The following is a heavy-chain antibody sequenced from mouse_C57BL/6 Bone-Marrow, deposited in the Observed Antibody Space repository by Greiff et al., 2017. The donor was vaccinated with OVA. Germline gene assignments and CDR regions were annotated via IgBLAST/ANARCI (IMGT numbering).Heavy chain of an antibody. CDR1: GYAFSSYW. J-gene: IGHJ2*01. CDR3: ARSDYYGRDYFDY. D-gene: IGHD1-1*01. CDR2: IYPGDGDT. Sequence: QVHVKQSGAELVKPGASVKISCKASGYAFSSYWMNWVKQRPGKGLEWIGQIYPGDGDTNYNGKFKGKATLTADKSSSTAYMQLSSLTSEDSAVYFCARSDYYGRDYFDYWGQGTTLTVSS. V-gene: IGHV1-80*01.